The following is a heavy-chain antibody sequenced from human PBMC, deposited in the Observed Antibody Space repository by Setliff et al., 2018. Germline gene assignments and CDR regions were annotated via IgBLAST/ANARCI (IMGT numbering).Heavy chain of an antibody. J-gene: IGHJ5*02. CDR2: IYYSGST. D-gene: IGHD3-3*01. Sequence: SETLSLTCTVSGGSISSGNYYWGWIRQPPGKGLEWIGSIYYSGSTYYNPSLKSRVTISVDMSKNQFSLKLNSVTAADTAVYYCARASWYYDFWSGSEGSGWFDPWGQGTLVTVSS. CDR3: ARASWYYDFWSGSEGSGWFDP. V-gene: IGHV4-39*07. CDR1: GGSISSGNYY.